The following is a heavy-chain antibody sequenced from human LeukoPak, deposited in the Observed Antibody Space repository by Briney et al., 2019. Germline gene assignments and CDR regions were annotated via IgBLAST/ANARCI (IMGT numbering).Heavy chain of an antibody. CDR2: IASDGREK. Sequence: GGSLRLSCAASGFTFNTYGMHWLRQAPGKGVEWVAVIASDGREKKYADSVKGRFTITRDNSKNTLYLQMNSLRAEDTAVYYCAKDGARGAAKYYFDYWGQGTLVTVSS. J-gene: IGHJ4*02. CDR3: AKDGARGAAKYYFDY. V-gene: IGHV3-30*18. CDR1: GFTFNTYG. D-gene: IGHD6-13*01.